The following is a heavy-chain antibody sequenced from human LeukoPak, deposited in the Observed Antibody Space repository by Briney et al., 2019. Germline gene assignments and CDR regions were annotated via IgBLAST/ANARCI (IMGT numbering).Heavy chain of an antibody. D-gene: IGHD3-22*01. J-gene: IGHJ3*02. V-gene: IGHV3-30-3*01. Sequence: GRSLRLSCAASGFAFSSYAMHWVRQAPGKGLEWVAVISYDGSNKYYADSVKGRFTISRDNSKNTLYLQMNSLRAEDTAVYYCARTSYYDSSPSAFDIWGQGTMVTVSS. CDR3: ARTSYYDSSPSAFDI. CDR1: GFAFSSYA. CDR2: ISYDGSNK.